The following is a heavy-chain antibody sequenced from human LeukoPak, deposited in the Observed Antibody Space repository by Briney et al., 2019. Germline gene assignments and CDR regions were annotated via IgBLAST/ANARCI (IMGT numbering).Heavy chain of an antibody. CDR1: GYTLTSYG. V-gene: IGHV1-18*01. CDR3: ARDLVHHRLLATVYNWFDP. Sequence: ASVKVSFKASGYTLTSYGMSWVRQAPGQGLEWMGWINTYNGNTKYAKKFQGRVTMTTDTSTSTAYMELRSLRSDDTAVYYCARDLVHHRLLATVYNWFDPWGQGTLVTVSS. CDR2: INTYNGNT. J-gene: IGHJ5*02. D-gene: IGHD3-3*02.